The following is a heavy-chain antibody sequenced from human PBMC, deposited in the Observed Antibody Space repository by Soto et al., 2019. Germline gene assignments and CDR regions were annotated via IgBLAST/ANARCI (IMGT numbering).Heavy chain of an antibody. CDR2: LIPYSGNT. V-gene: IGHV1-18*01. D-gene: IGHD3-10*01. J-gene: IGHJ6*02. CDR3: ARGVPYGSGRGGMDV. Sequence: QVQLVQSGAEVKKPGASVKVSCKASGYTFTNYGINWVRQAPGQGLEWMGWLIPYSGNTNYAPNLQGRVTMTTDMSTSTGYMELRSLRPDDTAVYYCARGVPYGSGRGGMDVWGQGTTVTVSS. CDR1: GYTFTNYG.